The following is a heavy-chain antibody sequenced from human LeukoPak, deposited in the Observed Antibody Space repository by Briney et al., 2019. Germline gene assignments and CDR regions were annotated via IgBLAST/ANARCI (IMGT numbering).Heavy chain of an antibody. Sequence: ASVKVSCKASGYTFTSYGISWVRQAPGQGLEWMGWISAYNGNTNYAQKLQGRVTMTTDTSTSTAYMELRSPRSDDTAVYYCARAPPRDYYDSSGYFDYWGQGTLVAVSS. CDR1: GYTFTSYG. J-gene: IGHJ4*02. CDR2: ISAYNGNT. D-gene: IGHD3-22*01. V-gene: IGHV1-18*01. CDR3: ARAPPRDYYDSSGYFDY.